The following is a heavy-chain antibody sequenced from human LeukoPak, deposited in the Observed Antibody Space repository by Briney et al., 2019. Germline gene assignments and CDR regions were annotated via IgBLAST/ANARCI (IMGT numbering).Heavy chain of an antibody. CDR3: ARGADSSSWYDPSPLDY. D-gene: IGHD6-13*01. V-gene: IGHV1-69*13. Sequence: SVKVSCKASGYTFTSYGISWVRQAPGQGLEWVGGIIPIFGTANYAQKFQGRVTITADESTSTAYMELSSLRSEDTAVYYCARGADSSSWYDPSPLDYWGQGTLVTVSS. CDR1: GYTFTSYG. J-gene: IGHJ4*02. CDR2: IIPIFGTA.